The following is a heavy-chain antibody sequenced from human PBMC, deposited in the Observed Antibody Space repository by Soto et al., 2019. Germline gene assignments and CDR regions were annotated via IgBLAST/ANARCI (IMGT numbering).Heavy chain of an antibody. CDR2: IKSKTDGGTT. CDR3: TTLVGVGAFIFAEYFQH. Sequence: GGSLRLSCAASGFTFSNAWMSWVRQAPGKGLEWVGRIKSKTDGGTTDYAAPVKGRFTISRDDSKNTLYLQMNSLKTEDTAVYYCTTLVGVGAFIFAEYFQHWGQGTLVTVSS. D-gene: IGHD1-26*01. V-gene: IGHV3-15*01. CDR1: GFTFSNAW. J-gene: IGHJ1*01.